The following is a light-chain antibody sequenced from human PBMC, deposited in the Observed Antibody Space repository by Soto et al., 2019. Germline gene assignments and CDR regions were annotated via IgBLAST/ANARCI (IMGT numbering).Light chain of an antibody. J-gene: IGKJ3*01. V-gene: IGKV3-20*01. CDR2: ATS. Sequence: EIVLTQSPGTLSLSPGERATLTCRASQTISSIYLAWYQQKHGQAPRLLISATSTRAIGIPDRFSGSGSGTDLTLTISRLEPEDFAVYYCQVYGSSPRFTFGPGTKVNIK. CDR3: QVYGSSPRFT. CDR1: QTISSIY.